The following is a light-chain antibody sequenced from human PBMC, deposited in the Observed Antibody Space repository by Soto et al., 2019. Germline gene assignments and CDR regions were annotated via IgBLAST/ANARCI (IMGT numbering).Light chain of an antibody. Sequence: DIQMTQSPSLVSASVGDRVTITCRASQSISYYLNWYQQKPGRAPRLLLYDASSLETGVPSRFSGSGSGTDFTLTISSLQPEDVATYYCQHYDHLPITFGQGTRLEIK. V-gene: IGKV1-33*01. CDR3: QHYDHLPIT. CDR1: QSISYY. J-gene: IGKJ5*01. CDR2: DAS.